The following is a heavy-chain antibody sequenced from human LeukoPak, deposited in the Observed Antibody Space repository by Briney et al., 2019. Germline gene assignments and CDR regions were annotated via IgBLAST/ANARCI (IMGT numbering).Heavy chain of an antibody. CDR1: GFTFSSYG. CDR2: ISYDGSNK. D-gene: IGHD5-12*01. Sequence: PGRSLRLSCAASGFTFSSYGMHWVRQAPGKGLEWVAIISYDGSNKYYADSVKGRFTISRDNSKNTLYLQMNSLRAEDTAVYYCAKDLDSGYDFVDYWGQETLVTVSS. V-gene: IGHV3-30*18. J-gene: IGHJ4*02. CDR3: AKDLDSGYDFVDY.